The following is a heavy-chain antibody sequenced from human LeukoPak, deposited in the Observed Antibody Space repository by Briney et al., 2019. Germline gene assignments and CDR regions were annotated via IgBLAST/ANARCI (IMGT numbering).Heavy chain of an antibody. CDR1: GFTFSSSA. Sequence: PGGSLRLSCAASGFTFSSSAMSWVRQAPGKGLEWVSTISGSRGSTYYADSAKGRFTISRDNSKNTLYLQMNSLRAEDTAVYYCAKARLVVSSPSDAFDIWGQGTMVTASS. CDR2: ISGSRGST. V-gene: IGHV3-23*01. J-gene: IGHJ3*02. CDR3: AKARLVVSSPSDAFDI. D-gene: IGHD3-22*01.